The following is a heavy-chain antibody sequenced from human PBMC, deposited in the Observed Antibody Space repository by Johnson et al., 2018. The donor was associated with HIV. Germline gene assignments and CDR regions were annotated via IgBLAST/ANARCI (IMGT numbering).Heavy chain of an antibody. Sequence: VQLVESGGGLVQPGRSLRLSCAASGFTFDDYAMHWVRQAPGKGLEWVSGISWNSGSIGYADSVKGRFTISRDNAKNSLYLQMNSLRAEDTALYYCAIDHPISVWGQGTMVTVSS. J-gene: IGHJ3*01. V-gene: IGHV3-9*01. CDR3: AIDHPISV. CDR2: ISWNSGSI. CDR1: GFTFDDYA.